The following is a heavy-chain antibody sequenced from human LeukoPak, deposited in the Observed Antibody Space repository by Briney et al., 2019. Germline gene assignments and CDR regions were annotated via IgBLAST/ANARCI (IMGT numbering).Heavy chain of an antibody. D-gene: IGHD3-22*01. CDR2: IYYSGST. CDR1: GGSFSGYY. J-gene: IGHJ4*02. V-gene: IGHV4-34*01. CDR3: ARVIYDSSGYYCFDY. Sequence: SETLSLTCAVYGGSFSGYYWSWIRQPPGKGLEWIGSIYYSGSTYYNPSLKSRVTISVDTSKNQFSLKLSSVTAADTAVYYCARVIYDSSGYYCFDYWGQGTLVTVSS.